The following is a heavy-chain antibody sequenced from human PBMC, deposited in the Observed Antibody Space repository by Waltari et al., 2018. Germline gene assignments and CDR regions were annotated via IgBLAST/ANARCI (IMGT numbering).Heavy chain of an antibody. D-gene: IGHD1-26*01. CDR3: ARSRRAGGYYYYYGMDV. Sequence: EVKKPGESLKISCKGSGYSFTSYWIGWVRQMPGKGLEWMGIIYPGDSDTRYSPSFQGQVTISADKSISTAYLQWSSLKASDTAMYYCARSRRAGGYYYYYGMDVWSQGTTVTVSS. V-gene: IGHV5-51*03. J-gene: IGHJ6*02. CDR2: IYPGDSDT. CDR1: GYSFTSYW.